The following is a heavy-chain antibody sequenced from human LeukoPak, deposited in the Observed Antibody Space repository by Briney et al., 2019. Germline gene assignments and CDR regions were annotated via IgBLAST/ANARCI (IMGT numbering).Heavy chain of an antibody. Sequence: PMASVKVSCKASGYTFTGYYMHWVRQAPGQGLEWMGWINPNSGGTNYAQKFQGRVTMTRDTSISTAYMELSRLRSDDTAVYYCAREGIAVAANWFDPWGQGTLVTVSS. CDR1: GYTFTGYY. D-gene: IGHD6-19*01. J-gene: IGHJ5*02. V-gene: IGHV1-2*02. CDR2: INPNSGGT. CDR3: AREGIAVAANWFDP.